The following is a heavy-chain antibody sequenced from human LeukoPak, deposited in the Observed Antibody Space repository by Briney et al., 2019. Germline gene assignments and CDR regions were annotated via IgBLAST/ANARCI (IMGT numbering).Heavy chain of an antibody. V-gene: IGHV4-31*03. CDR3: ARDCSGGSCYSGGYYYMDV. CDR1: GGSISSGGYS. J-gene: IGHJ6*03. CDR2: IYYSGST. D-gene: IGHD2-15*01. Sequence: SQTLSLTCTVSGGSISSGGYSWSWIRQHPGKGLEWIGYIYYSGSTYYNPSLKSRVTISVDTSKNQFSLKLSSVTAADTAVYYWARDCSGGSCYSGGYYYMDVWGKGTTVTVSS.